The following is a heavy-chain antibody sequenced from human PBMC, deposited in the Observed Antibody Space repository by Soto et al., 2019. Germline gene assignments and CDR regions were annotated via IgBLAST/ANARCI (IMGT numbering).Heavy chain of an antibody. CDR1: GYTFTSYA. V-gene: IGHV1-2*04. Sequence: ASVKVSCKASGYTFTSYAMHWVRQAPGQGLEWMGWINPNSGGTNYAQKFQGWVTMTRDTSISTAYMELSRLRSDDTAVYYCARDPALASSWYKNYYYYGMDVWGQGTTVTVSS. CDR2: INPNSGGT. CDR3: ARDPALASSWYKNYYYYGMDV. J-gene: IGHJ6*02. D-gene: IGHD6-13*01.